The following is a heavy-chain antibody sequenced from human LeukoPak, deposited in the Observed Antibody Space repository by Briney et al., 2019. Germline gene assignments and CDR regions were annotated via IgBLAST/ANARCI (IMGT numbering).Heavy chain of an antibody. CDR2: IFYSGTT. CDR3: ARGDFWSGYTI. V-gene: IGHV4-59*08. CDR1: GGSITSYY. Sequence: SEILSLTCTVSGGSITSYYWSWIRQPPGRGLGWIGHIFYSGTTYYNPSLKSRVIISVDTSKRQFSLRLSSLTAADTAFYYCARGDFWSGYTIWGQGTLVAVSS. D-gene: IGHD3-3*01. J-gene: IGHJ4*02.